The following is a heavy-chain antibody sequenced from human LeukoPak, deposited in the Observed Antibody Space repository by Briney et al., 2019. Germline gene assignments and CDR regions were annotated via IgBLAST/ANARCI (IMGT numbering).Heavy chain of an antibody. D-gene: IGHD2-2*01. J-gene: IGHJ6*03. V-gene: IGHV4-4*07. CDR2: IYTSGST. Sequence: SETLSLTCTVSGGSISSYYWSWVRQPAGKGLEWIGRIYTSGSTNYNPSLKSRVTMSVDTSKTQFSLKLSSVTAADTAVYYCARGRYCSSTSCYGGDYYYYYMDVWGKGTTVTVSS. CDR3: ARGRYCSSTSCYGGDYYYYYMDV. CDR1: GGSISSYY.